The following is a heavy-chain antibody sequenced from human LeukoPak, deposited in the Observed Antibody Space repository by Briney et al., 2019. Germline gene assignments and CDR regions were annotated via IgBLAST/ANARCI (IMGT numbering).Heavy chain of an antibody. V-gene: IGHV4-28*01. D-gene: IGHD3-16*01. CDR2: TYYSGST. CDR1: GYSISSSNW. Sequence: PSDTLSLTCAVSGYSISSSNWWGWIRQPPGKGLEWIGYTYYSGSTYYNPSLKSRVTMSLDTSKNQFSLKLSSVTAVDTAVYYCALGRGGVFYFDYWGQGTLVTVSS. CDR3: ALGRGGVFYFDY. J-gene: IGHJ4*02.